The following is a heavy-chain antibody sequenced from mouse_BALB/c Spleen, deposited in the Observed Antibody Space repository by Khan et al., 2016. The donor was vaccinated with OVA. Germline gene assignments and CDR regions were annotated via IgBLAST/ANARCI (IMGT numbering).Heavy chain of an antibody. Sequence: VQLQQSGAELVKPGASVKLSCTVSGSNIKDTYIHWVKQRPAQGLEWIGRIDPAGENIKYDPNFQGKATITADTSSNTAYLQLTILTIDDTAVYYGACTWIPYYSSCAMDYWGLGTSVTVSA. J-gene: IGHJ4*01. CDR1: GSNIKDTY. D-gene: IGHD1-3*01. V-gene: IGHV14-3*02. CDR3: ACTWIPYYSSCAMDY. CDR2: IDPAGENI.